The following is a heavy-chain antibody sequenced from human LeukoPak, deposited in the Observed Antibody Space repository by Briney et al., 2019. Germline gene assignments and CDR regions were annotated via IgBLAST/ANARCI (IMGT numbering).Heavy chain of an antibody. CDR2: IWYDGSNK. Sequence: AGGSLRLSCAASGFTFSSYGMHWVRQAPGKGLEGVAVIWYDGSNKYYADSVKGRFTLPRDNSKNTLYPQMNSLRREHTAVYYCALGRYCSSTSCYQIDYWGQGTLVTVSS. CDR1: GFTFSSYG. D-gene: IGHD2-2*01. CDR3: ALGRYCSSTSCYQIDY. V-gene: IGHV3-33*01. J-gene: IGHJ4*02.